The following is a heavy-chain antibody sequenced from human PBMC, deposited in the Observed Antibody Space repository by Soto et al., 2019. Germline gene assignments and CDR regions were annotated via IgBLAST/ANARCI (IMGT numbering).Heavy chain of an antibody. D-gene: IGHD3-22*01. V-gene: IGHV3-23*01. CDR1: GFTFSSYA. CDR3: AKLYDSSGPLGYYFDY. CDR2: ISGSGGST. J-gene: IGHJ4*02. Sequence: GGSLRLSCAASGFTFSSYAMSWVRQAPGKGLEWVSAISGSGGSTYYADSVKGRFTISRDNSKNTLYLQMNSLRAEDTAVYYCAKLYDSSGPLGYYFDYWGQGTLVTVSS.